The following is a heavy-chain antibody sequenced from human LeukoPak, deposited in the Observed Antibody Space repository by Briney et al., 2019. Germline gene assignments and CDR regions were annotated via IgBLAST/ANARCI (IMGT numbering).Heavy chain of an antibody. CDR1: GYSFVLYG. CDR3: ARDSVLIAAGRDY. V-gene: IGHV1-18*03. Sequence: ASVKVSCKASGYSFVLYGISWVRQAPGEGPEWMGWISGSTGDTNYAQKFQGRVTMTADTSSSTACMELRSLRLDDMAVYYCARDSVLIAAGRDYWGQGTLVTVSS. CDR2: ISGSTGDT. D-gene: IGHD6-13*01. J-gene: IGHJ4*02.